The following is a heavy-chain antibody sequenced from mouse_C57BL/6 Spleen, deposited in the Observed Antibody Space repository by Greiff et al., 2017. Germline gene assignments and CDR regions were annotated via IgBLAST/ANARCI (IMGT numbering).Heavy chain of an antibody. V-gene: IGHV1-69*01. D-gene: IGHD1-1*01. Sequence: QVQLQQPGAELVMPGASVKLSCKASGYTFTSYWMHWVKQRPGQGLEWIGEIDPSDSYTNYNQKFKGKSTLTVDKSSSTAYMQLSSLTSEDSAVYYCAREGGNYYGSSYEKDYWGQGTSVTVSS. CDR3: AREGGNYYGSSYEKDY. J-gene: IGHJ4*01. CDR2: IDPSDSYT. CDR1: GYTFTSYW.